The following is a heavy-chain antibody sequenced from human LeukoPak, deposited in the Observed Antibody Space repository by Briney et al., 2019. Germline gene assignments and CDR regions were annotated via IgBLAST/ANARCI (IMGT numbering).Heavy chain of an antibody. D-gene: IGHD3-22*01. CDR3: AKGLIVVVREPGDY. J-gene: IGHJ4*02. CDR2: ISGSGGST. CDR1: GFTFSSYA. Sequence: GGSLRLSCAASGFTFSSYAMSWVRQAPGKGLEWVSAISGSGGSTYYADSVKGRFTISRDNSKNTLYLQMNSLRAEDTAVYYCAKGLIVVVREPGDYWGQGTLVTVSS. V-gene: IGHV3-23*01.